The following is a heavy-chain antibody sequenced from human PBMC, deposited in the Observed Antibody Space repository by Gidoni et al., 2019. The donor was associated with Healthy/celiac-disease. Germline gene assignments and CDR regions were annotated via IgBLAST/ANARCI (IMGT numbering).Heavy chain of an antibody. Sequence: QVQLQQWGAGLLKPSETLSLTCAVYGGSFSGYYWSWIRQPPGKGLEWIGEINHSGSTNYNPSLKSRVTISVDTSKNQFSLKLSSVTAADTAVYYCARVQWLVLRYWYFDLWGRGTLVTVSS. CDR1: GGSFSGYY. CDR2: INHSGST. J-gene: IGHJ2*01. D-gene: IGHD6-19*01. CDR3: ARVQWLVLRYWYFDL. V-gene: IGHV4-34*01.